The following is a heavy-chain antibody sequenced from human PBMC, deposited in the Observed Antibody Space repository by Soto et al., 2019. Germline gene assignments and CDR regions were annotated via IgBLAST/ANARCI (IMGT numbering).Heavy chain of an antibody. CDR1: GGSISSGDYY. CDR3: ARNPEVTAALDY. D-gene: IGHD2-21*02. Sequence: PSETLSLTCTVSGGSISSGDYYWGWLRPPTGKGLEWIGYIYSRGSPYYNPSLKSRVTISVNTSKNQFSLKLSSVTAADTAVYYCARNPEVTAALDYWGQGTMGTVSS. CDR2: IYSRGSP. J-gene: IGHJ4*02. V-gene: IGHV4-30-4*02.